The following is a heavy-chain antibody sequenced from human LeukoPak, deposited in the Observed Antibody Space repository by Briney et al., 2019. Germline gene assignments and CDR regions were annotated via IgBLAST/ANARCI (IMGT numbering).Heavy chain of an antibody. Sequence: SVKVSCKASGGTFSSYTISWVRQAPGQGLEWMGRIIPILGIANYARKFQGRVTITADKSTSTAYMELSSLRSEDTAVYYCARDISQLWYFDYWGQGTLVTVSS. CDR1: GGTFSSYT. J-gene: IGHJ4*02. CDR2: IIPILGIA. D-gene: IGHD5-18*01. V-gene: IGHV1-69*04. CDR3: ARDISQLWYFDY.